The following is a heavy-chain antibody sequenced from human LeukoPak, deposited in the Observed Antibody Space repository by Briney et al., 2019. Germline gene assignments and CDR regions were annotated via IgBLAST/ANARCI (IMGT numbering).Heavy chain of an antibody. D-gene: IGHD6-13*01. V-gene: IGHV4-34*01. Sequence: PSETLSLTCAVYGGSFSGYYWSWIRQPPGKGLEWIGEINHSGSTNYNPSLKSRVTISVDTSKNQFSLKLSSVTAADTAVYYCARGSSSWVIDYWGQGTLVTASS. CDR2: INHSGST. CDR3: ARGSSSWVIDY. J-gene: IGHJ4*02. CDR1: GGSFSGYY.